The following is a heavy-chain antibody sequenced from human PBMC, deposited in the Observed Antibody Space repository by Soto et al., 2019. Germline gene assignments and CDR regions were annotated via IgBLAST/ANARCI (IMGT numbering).Heavy chain of an antibody. CDR2: VSHSGST. Sequence: QVQLQQGGAGLLKPSETLSLTCGVYGGSFSGYYWSWIRQPPGKGLEWIGEVSHSGSTNYNPSITSRVTISVDTSKNHFSLTVSSVTAADTGVYYCARSNPSRPDYWGQGTLVTVSS. J-gene: IGHJ4*02. CDR1: GGSFSGYY. CDR3: ARSNPSRPDY. V-gene: IGHV4-34*02. D-gene: IGHD6-6*01.